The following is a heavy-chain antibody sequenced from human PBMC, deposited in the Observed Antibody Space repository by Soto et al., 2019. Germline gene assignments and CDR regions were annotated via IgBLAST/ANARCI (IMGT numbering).Heavy chain of an antibody. CDR3: ARSLTEGYCTITGCYTRPLYGMDV. J-gene: IGHJ6*02. CDR2: INPNSGGT. V-gene: IGHV1-2*02. Sequence: ASVKVSCKASGYTFSGYYIHWLRQAPGQGLEWMGWINPNSGGTNYAQKFQGRVTVTRDTPTSTAYMELSRLTSDDTAVYYCARSLTEGYCTITGCYTRPLYGMDVWGQGTTVTVPS. D-gene: IGHD2-2*02. CDR1: GYTFSGYY.